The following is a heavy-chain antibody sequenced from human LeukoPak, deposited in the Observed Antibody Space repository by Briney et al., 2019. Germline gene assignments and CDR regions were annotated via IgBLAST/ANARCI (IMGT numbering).Heavy chain of an antibody. CDR3: ARVGFWSGYYSWFDP. J-gene: IGHJ5*02. CDR1: GYTFTGYY. D-gene: IGHD3-3*01. V-gene: IGHV1-2*06. Sequence: ASVKVSCKASGYTFTGYYMHWVRQAPGQGLEWMGRINPNSGGTNYAQKFQGRVTMTRDTSISTAYMELSRLRSDDTAVYYCARVGFWSGYYSWFDPWGQGTLVTVSS. CDR2: INPNSGGT.